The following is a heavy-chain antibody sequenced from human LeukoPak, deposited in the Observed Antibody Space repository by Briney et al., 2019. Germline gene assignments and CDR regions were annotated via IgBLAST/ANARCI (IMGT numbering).Heavy chain of an antibody. Sequence: ASVTVSCRASGYTFTSYYMHWVRQAPGQGLEWMGIINPSGGSTSYAQKFQGRVTMTRDMSTSTVYMELSSLRSEDTAVYYCARAGGGNYYDSSGYWSWFDPWGQGTLVTVSS. D-gene: IGHD3-22*01. J-gene: IGHJ5*02. CDR1: GYTFTSYY. V-gene: IGHV1-46*01. CDR3: ARAGGGNYYDSSGYWSWFDP. CDR2: INPSGGST.